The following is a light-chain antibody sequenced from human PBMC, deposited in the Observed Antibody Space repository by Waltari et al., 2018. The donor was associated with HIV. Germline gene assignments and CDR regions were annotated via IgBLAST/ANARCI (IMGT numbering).Light chain of an antibody. CDR1: SSNIGNNY. CDR3: ATWDDTLSGYV. J-gene: IGLJ1*01. Sequence: QSVLTQPPSASGTPGQRVTISCSGRSSNIGNNYVVWYQQLPGTAPKLLFYRNDQRPSGVPDRFSGSKSGTSASLAISGLRSEDEADYYCATWDDTLSGYVFGTGTKVTVL. V-gene: IGLV1-47*01. CDR2: RND.